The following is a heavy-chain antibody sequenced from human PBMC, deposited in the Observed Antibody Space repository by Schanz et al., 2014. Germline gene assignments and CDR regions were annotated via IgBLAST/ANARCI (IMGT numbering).Heavy chain of an antibody. CDR3: ARDLPYCDGGKCYSDGFDI. J-gene: IGHJ3*02. CDR2: INTGSGDT. CDR1: GFTFSSYG. D-gene: IGHD2-21*01. Sequence: QVQLVESGGGVVQPGRSLRLSCAASGFTFSSYGMHWVRQAPGQRLEWMGWINTGSGDTKYSQNFQGRVTITRDTSASTAYMALTDLRSDDTAVYYCARDLPYCDGGKCYSDGFDIWGQGTLVTISS. V-gene: IGHV1-3*04.